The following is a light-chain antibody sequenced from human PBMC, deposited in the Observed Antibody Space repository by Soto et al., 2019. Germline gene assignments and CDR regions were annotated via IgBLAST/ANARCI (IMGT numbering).Light chain of an antibody. CDR3: QQTYSTPRT. CDR2: GAS. V-gene: IGKV1-39*01. CDR1: QSISQY. Sequence: DIRMTQSPSSLSASVGDTITITCRASQSISQYVNWYQQRPGRAPKFLIYGASSLQSGVPLRFSGSGSGTDFTLTISSLQPEDFATYYCQQTYSTPRTFGPGTKVDIK. J-gene: IGKJ2*01.